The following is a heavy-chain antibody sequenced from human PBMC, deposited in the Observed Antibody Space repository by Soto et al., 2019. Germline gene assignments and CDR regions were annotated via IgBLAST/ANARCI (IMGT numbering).Heavy chain of an antibody. CDR3: ARAFEGRKGYYFDY. CDR2: INHSGST. V-gene: IGHV4-34*01. J-gene: IGHJ4*02. CDR1: GGSFSGYY. Sequence: SETLSLTCAVYGGSFSGYYWSWIRQPPGKGLEWIGEINHSGSTNYNPSLKSRVTISVDTSKNQFSLKLSSVTAADTAVYYCARAFEGRKGYYFDYWGQGTLVTVSS. D-gene: IGHD3-9*01.